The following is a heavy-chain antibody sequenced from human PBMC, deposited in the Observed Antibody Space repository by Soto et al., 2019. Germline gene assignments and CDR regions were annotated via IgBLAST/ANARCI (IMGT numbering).Heavy chain of an antibody. Sequence: PGGSLRLSCAASGFTCSSYAMSWVRQAPGKGLEWVSAISGSGGSTYYADSVKGRFTISRDNSKNTLYLQMNSLRAEDTAVYYCAKVARGYDSSGPLDYWGQGTLVTVSS. D-gene: IGHD3-22*01. CDR2: ISGSGGST. V-gene: IGHV3-23*01. CDR3: AKVARGYDSSGPLDY. J-gene: IGHJ4*02. CDR1: GFTCSSYA.